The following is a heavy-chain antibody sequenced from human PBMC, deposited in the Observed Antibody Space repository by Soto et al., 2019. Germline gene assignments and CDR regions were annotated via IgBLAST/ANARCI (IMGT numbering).Heavy chain of an antibody. Sequence: SETLSLTCTVSGGSISSYYWSWIRQPPGKGLEWIGYIYYSGSTNYNPSLKSRVTISVDTSKNQFSLKLSSVTAADTAVYYCARGELTPILSYFNYGGQGTLVTV. CDR3: ARGELTPILSYFNY. D-gene: IGHD2-21*02. J-gene: IGHJ4*02. CDR2: IYYSGST. CDR1: GGSISSYY. V-gene: IGHV4-59*08.